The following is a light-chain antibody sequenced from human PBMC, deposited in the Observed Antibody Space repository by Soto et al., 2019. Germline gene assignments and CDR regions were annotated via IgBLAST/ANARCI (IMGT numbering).Light chain of an antibody. CDR2: KAS. CDR3: QQYNSYRT. V-gene: IGKV1-5*03. Sequence: DIQMTQSPSTLSSSLGDRVTITCRASQSISSWLAWYQQKPGKAPKLLIYKASSLESGVPSRFSGSGSGTEFTLTISSMKPDDFATYDCQQYNSYRTFGQGTKVDIK. CDR1: QSISSW. J-gene: IGKJ1*01.